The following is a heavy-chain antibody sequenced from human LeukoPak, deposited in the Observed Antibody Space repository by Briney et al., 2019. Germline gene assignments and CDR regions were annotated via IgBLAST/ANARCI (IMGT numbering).Heavy chain of an antibody. Sequence: PSETLSLTCSFSGASIISGIYYWNWIRQPAGKGLEWIGRIYTRGSTNYNPSLKSRVTISVDTSKNQFSLKLSSVTAADTAVYYCAREVGGYSYGYRPTELYWYFDLWGRGTLVTVSS. CDR2: IYTRGST. CDR3: AREVGGYSYGYRPTELYWYFDL. D-gene: IGHD5-18*01. J-gene: IGHJ2*01. V-gene: IGHV4-61*02. CDR1: GASIISGIYY.